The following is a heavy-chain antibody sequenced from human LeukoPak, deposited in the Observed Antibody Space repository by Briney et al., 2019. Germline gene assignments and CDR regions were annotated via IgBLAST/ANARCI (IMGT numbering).Heavy chain of an antibody. CDR3: ARVRGDLHGSGRSSSSWYPWDYYYYMDV. V-gene: IGHV1-69*05. Sequence: ASVKVSCKASGGTFSSYAISWVRQAPGQGLEWMGRIIPIFGTANYAQKFQGGVTMTRDTSTSTVYMELSSLRSEDTAVYYCARVRGDLHGSGRSSSSWYPWDYYYYMDVWGKGTTVTVSS. CDR1: GGTFSSYA. CDR2: IIPIFGTA. J-gene: IGHJ6*03. D-gene: IGHD6-13*01.